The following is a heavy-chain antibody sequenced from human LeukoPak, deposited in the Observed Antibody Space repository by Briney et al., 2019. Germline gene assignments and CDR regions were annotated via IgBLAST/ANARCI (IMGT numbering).Heavy chain of an antibody. CDR1: GGFFSSYY. D-gene: IGHD2-8*01. Sequence: SETLSLTCTVWGGFFSSYYWRWIRQPRGKGLEGIGYIYYSGSTNYNPSLTSRVTISVDTSKNQFSLKLSAETAADTAVYYCARVRTNDHGMDVWGQGTTVTVSS. CDR2: IYYSGST. V-gene: IGHV4-59*01. J-gene: IGHJ6*02. CDR3: ARVRTNDHGMDV.